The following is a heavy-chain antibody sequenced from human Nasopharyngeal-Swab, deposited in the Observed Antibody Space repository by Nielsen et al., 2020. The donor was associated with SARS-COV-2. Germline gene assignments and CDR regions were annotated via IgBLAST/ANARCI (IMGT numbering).Heavy chain of an antibody. V-gene: IGHV1-18*04. CDR1: GYTFTSYG. Sequence: ASVKVSCKASGYTFTSYGISWVRQAPGQGLEWMGWISAYNGNTNYAQKLQGRVTMTTDTSTSTAYMELRSLRSDDTAVYYCARDRPWCSGGSCYDDYYYGMDVWGQGTTATVSS. CDR3: ARDRPWCSGGSCYDDYYYGMDV. CDR2: ISAYNGNT. J-gene: IGHJ6*02. D-gene: IGHD2-15*01.